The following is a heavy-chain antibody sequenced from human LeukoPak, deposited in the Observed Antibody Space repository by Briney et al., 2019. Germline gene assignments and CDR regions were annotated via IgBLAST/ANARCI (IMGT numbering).Heavy chain of an antibody. V-gene: IGHV1-69*13. D-gene: IGHD3-22*01. CDR3: ASLFSSGPLGGP. CDR1: GGTFNNYA. Sequence: SVKVSCKASGGTFNNYAISWVRQAPGQGLEWMGGIIPIFGAANYAQKFHGRVTITADESTSTVYMELSSLRSEDTAVYYCASLFSSGPLGGPWGQGTLVTVSS. J-gene: IGHJ5*02. CDR2: IIPIFGAA.